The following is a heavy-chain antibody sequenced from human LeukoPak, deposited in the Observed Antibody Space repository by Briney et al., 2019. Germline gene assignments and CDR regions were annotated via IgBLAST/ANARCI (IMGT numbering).Heavy chain of an antibody. CDR1: GFTFSSYW. V-gene: IGHV3-7*01. Sequence: QSGGSLRLSCAASGFTFSSYWTSWVRQAPGKGLEWVANIKQDGSEKYYVDSVKGRFTISRDNAKNSLYLQMNSLRAEDTAVYYCARDLIEFWQQLVMGPDAFDIWGQGTMVTVSS. CDR3: ARDLIEFWQQLVMGPDAFDI. CDR2: IKQDGSEK. D-gene: IGHD6-13*01. J-gene: IGHJ3*02.